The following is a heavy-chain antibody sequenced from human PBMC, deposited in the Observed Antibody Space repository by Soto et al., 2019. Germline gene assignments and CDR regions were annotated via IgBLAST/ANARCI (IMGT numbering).Heavy chain of an antibody. CDR2: IIPIFGTA. J-gene: IGHJ5*02. CDR1: GGTFSSYA. Sequence: QVQLVQSGAEVKKPGSSVKVSCKASGGTFSSYAISWVRQAPGQGLEWMGGIIPIFGTANYAQKFQGRVTITADESTSTAYMELSSVRSQDTAVYYCARGGIAASLPNNWFAPWGQGTLVTVSS. D-gene: IGHD6-13*01. CDR3: ARGGIAASLPNNWFAP. V-gene: IGHV1-69*01.